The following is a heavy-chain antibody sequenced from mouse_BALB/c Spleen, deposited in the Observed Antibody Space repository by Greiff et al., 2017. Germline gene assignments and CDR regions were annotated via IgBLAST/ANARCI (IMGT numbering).Heavy chain of an antibody. J-gene: IGHJ2*01. CDR1: GFSLTSYG. CDR3: ATATATYGNFDY. Sequence: QVQLKQSGPGLVAPSQSLSITCTVSGFSLTSYGVCWVRQPPGKGLEWLGVIWGDGSSNYHSALISRLSISKDNSTSQVFLKLNSLQTADTATYYCATATATYGNFDYWGKGSALTVSS. V-gene: IGHV2-3*01. D-gene: IGHD2-10*02. CDR2: IWGDGSS.